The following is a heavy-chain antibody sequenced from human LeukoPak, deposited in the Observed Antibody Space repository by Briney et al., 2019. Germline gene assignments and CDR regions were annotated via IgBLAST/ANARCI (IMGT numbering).Heavy chain of an antibody. Sequence: GGSLRLCCAASGFTFNNYWMSWVRQAPGKGLEWVANIKPDGGDKYYVGSVKGRITISRDNDKNSMCLQMNSLRAEDTAVYYCARERGWELPSSFDSWGQGTLVTVSS. V-gene: IGHV3-7*01. J-gene: IGHJ4*02. CDR2: IKPDGGDK. CDR3: ARERGWELPSSFDS. CDR1: GFTFNNYW. D-gene: IGHD1-26*01.